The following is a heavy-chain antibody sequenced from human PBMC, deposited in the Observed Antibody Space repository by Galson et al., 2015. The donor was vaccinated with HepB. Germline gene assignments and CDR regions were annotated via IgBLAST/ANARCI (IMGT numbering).Heavy chain of an antibody. J-gene: IGHJ6*03. CDR2: ISGSGGST. D-gene: IGHD3-3*01. Sequence: SLRLSCAASGFTFSSYAMSWVRQAPGKGLEWVSAISGSGGSTYYADSVKGRFTISRDNSKNTLYLQMNSLRAEDTAVYYCAKGYDFWSGYYFVGYYYYMDVWGKGTTVTVSS. CDR3: AKGYDFWSGYYFVGYYYYMDV. V-gene: IGHV3-23*01. CDR1: GFTFSSYA.